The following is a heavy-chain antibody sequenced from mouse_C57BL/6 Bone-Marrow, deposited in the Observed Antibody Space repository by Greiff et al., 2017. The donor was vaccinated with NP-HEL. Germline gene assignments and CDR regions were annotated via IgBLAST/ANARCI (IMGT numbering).Heavy chain of an antibody. CDR1: GFTFSSYG. J-gene: IGHJ2*01. Sequence: EVMLVESGGDLVKPGGSLKLSCAASGFTFSSYGMSWVRQTPDKRLEWVATISSGGSYTYYPDSVKGRFTISRDNAKNTLYLQMSSLKSEDTAMYYCARHGLYYFDYWGQGTLSQSPQ. CDR3: ARHGLYYFDY. V-gene: IGHV5-6*01. CDR2: ISSGGSYT.